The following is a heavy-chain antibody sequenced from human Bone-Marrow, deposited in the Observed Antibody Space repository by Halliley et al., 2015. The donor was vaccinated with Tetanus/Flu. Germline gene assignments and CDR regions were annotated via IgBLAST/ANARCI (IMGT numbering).Heavy chain of an antibody. Sequence: ISAGGGGTHYAESVKGRFTVSRDNSKNPLYLQMDSLRAEDTAVYYCAKTLIDSNYYYYGMDAWGQGTTVTVSS. J-gene: IGHJ6*02. CDR2: ISAGGGGT. CDR3: AKTLIDSNYYYYGMDA. V-gene: IGHV3-23*01. D-gene: IGHD2-15*01.